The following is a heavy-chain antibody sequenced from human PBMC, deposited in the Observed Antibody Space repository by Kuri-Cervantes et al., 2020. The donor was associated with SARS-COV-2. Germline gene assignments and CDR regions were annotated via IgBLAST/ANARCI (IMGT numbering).Heavy chain of an antibody. J-gene: IGHJ6*01. CDR3: ARGPPYQLLFSYYYYGMDV. D-gene: IGHD2-2*01. Sequence: SETLSLTCAVYGGSFSGYYWSWIRQPPGKGLECIGEINHSGSTDYNPSLKSRVTISVDTSKNQFSLKLSSVTAADTAVYYCARGPPYQLLFSYYYYGMDVWGQGNTVNGAS. CDR1: GGSFSGYY. V-gene: IGHV4-34*01. CDR2: INHSGST.